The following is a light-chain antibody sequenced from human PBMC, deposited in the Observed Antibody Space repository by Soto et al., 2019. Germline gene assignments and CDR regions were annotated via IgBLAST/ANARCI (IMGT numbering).Light chain of an antibody. V-gene: IGKV1-27*01. CDR3: QKYNSAPPWT. J-gene: IGKJ1*01. CDR1: QGISNY. Sequence: DIPMTQSPSSLSASVGDRVTITCRASQGISNYLAWYQQKPGKVPKLLIYGASTLQSGVPSRFSGSGSGTDFTLTISSLQPEDVATYYCQKYNSAPPWTCGQGTKVEIK. CDR2: GAS.